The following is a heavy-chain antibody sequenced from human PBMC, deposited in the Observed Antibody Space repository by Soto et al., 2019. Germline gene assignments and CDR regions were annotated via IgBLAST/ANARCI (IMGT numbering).Heavy chain of an antibody. CDR3: ARTRYCSGGSCSLSP. Sequence: QVQLQESGPGLVKPSGTLSLTCAVSGGSISSSNWWSWVRQPPGKGLEWIGEIYHSGSTNYNPSLKSRVTISVDKSTNQFSLKLSSVTAADTAVYYCARTRYCSGGSCSLSPWGQGTLVTVSS. CDR2: IYHSGST. J-gene: IGHJ5*02. V-gene: IGHV4-4*02. D-gene: IGHD2-15*01. CDR1: GGSISSSNW.